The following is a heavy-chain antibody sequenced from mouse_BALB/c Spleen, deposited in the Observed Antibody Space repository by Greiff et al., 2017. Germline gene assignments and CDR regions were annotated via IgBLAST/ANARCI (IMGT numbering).Heavy chain of an antibody. CDR1: GYSITSDYA. D-gene: IGHD2-3*01. CDR2: ISYSGST. V-gene: IGHV3-2*02. Sequence: EVKLMESGPGLVKPSQSLSLTCTVTGYSITSDYAWNWIRQFPGNKLEWMGYISYSGSTSYNPSLKSRISITRDTSKNQFFLQLNSVTTEDTATYYCARSMGRFAYWGQGTLVTVSA. CDR3: ARSMGRFAY. J-gene: IGHJ3*01.